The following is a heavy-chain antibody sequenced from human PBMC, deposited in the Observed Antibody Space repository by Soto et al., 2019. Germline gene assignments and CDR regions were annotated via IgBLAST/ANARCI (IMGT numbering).Heavy chain of an antibody. J-gene: IGHJ3*02. CDR3: ARDESSGYYPNDAFDI. CDR1: GFTFSSYS. Sequence: GGSLRLSCAASGFTFSSYSMNWVRQAPGKGLEWVSSISSSSSYIYYADSVKGRFTISRDNAKNSLYLQMNSLRAEDTAVYYCARDESSGYYPNDAFDIWGQGTRVTVSS. D-gene: IGHD3-22*01. CDR2: ISSSSSYI. V-gene: IGHV3-21*01.